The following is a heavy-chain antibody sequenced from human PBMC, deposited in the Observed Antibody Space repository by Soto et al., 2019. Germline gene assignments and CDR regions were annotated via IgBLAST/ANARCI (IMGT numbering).Heavy chain of an antibody. CDR2: ISAYNGNT. CDR3: ARDRYCSSTSCKFDY. CDR1: GYTFTSYG. V-gene: IGHV1-18*04. J-gene: IGHJ4*02. Sequence: QVQLVQSGAEVKKPGASVKVSCKASGYTFTSYGISWVRQAPGQGLEWMGWISAYNGNTNYAQKLQGRVTMTTDTSTSKAYMELRSLRYDDTAVYYCARDRYCSSTSCKFDYWGQGTLVTVSS. D-gene: IGHD2-2*01.